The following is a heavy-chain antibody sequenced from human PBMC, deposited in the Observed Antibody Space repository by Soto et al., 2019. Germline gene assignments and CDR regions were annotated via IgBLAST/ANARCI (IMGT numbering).Heavy chain of an antibody. D-gene: IGHD4-17*01. CDR1: GGSISSSNW. CDR3: ARAEGGDYAAGNYYYGMDV. Sequence: QVQLQESGPGLVKPSGTLSLTCAVSGGSISSSNWWSWVRQPPGKGLEWIGEIYHSGSTNYNPSLKRRVTISVDKAKNQFSLKLSSVTAADTAVYYCARAEGGDYAAGNYYYGMDVWGQGTTVTVSS. V-gene: IGHV4-4*02. J-gene: IGHJ6*02. CDR2: IYHSGST.